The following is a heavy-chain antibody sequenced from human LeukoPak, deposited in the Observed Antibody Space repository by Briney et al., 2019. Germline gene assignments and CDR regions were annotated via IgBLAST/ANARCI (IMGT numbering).Heavy chain of an antibody. Sequence: GGSLRLPCSASGFTFADFTMSWFRQSPGQGLEWVGFIRSKIYGGAPEHAASVAARFTISRDDSNSIAYLQMNSLQAEDTAVYYCARGSGRNVIVDWWGQGTLVTVSS. CDR3: ARGSGRNVIVDW. CDR1: GFTFADFT. D-gene: IGHD6-19*01. CDR2: IRSKIYGGAP. V-gene: IGHV3-49*03. J-gene: IGHJ4*02.